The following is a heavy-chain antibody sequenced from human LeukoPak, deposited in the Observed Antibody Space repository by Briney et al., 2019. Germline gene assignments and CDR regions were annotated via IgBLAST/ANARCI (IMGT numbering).Heavy chain of an antibody. D-gene: IGHD5-18*01. CDR1: GYTFTGYY. Sequence: ASVTVSCKASGYTFTGYYMHWVRQPPGQGLEWMGWINTNSGGTNYAQKFQGRVTMTRDTSISTAYMELSRLRSDDTAVYYCARARGYSYGRGSDYWGQGTLVTVSS. V-gene: IGHV1-2*02. CDR3: ARARGYSYGRGSDY. CDR2: INTNSGGT. J-gene: IGHJ4*02.